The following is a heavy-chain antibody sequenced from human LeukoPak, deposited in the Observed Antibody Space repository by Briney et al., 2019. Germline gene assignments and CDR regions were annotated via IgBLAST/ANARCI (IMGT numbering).Heavy chain of an antibody. V-gene: IGHV3-66*01. D-gene: IGHD1-26*01. CDR2: IYSGGST. Sequence: GGSLRLSCAASGFTVSSNYMSWVRQAPGKGLEWVSVIYSGGSTYYADSVKGRFTISRDNSKNTLYLQMNSLRAEDTAVYYCAREAQREDWYFDLWGRGTLVTVSS. CDR1: GFTVSSNY. CDR3: AREAQREDWYFDL. J-gene: IGHJ2*01.